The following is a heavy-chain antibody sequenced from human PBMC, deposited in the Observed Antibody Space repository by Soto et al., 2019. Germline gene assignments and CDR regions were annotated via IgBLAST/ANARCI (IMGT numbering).Heavy chain of an antibody. Sequence: GGSLRLSCAASGFTFSDHYMDWVRQAPGKGLEWVGRTRNKANSYTTEYAASVKGRFTISRDDSKNSLYLQMNSLKTEDTAVYYCAREGIDCSGGSCYAAYYYYYYMDVWGKGTTVTVSS. D-gene: IGHD2-15*01. CDR3: AREGIDCSGGSCYAAYYYYYYMDV. CDR1: GFTFSDHY. V-gene: IGHV3-72*01. J-gene: IGHJ6*03. CDR2: TRNKANSYTT.